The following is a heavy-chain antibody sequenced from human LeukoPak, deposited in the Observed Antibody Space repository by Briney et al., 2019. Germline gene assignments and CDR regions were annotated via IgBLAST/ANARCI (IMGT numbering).Heavy chain of an antibody. D-gene: IGHD6-13*01. CDR3: ARGAAGTY. V-gene: IGHV4-59*08. J-gene: IGHJ4*02. CDR2: IYYSGST. Sequence: SETLSLTCTVSGGSISSYYWSWIRQPPGKGLEWIGYIYYSGSTNYNPPLTSRVTISVDTSKNQFSLKLSSVTAADTAVYYCARGAAGTYWGQGTLVTVSS. CDR1: GGSISSYY.